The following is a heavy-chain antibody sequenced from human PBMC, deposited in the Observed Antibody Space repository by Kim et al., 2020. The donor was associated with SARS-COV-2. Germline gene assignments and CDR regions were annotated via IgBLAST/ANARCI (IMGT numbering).Heavy chain of an antibody. CDR3: ARSLIQLWLPPGMDV. V-gene: IGHV4-59*01. Sequence: SETLSLTCTVSGGSISSYYWSWIRQPPGKGLEWIGYIYYSGSTNYNPSLKSRVTISVDTSKNQFSLKLSSVTAADTAVYYCARSLIQLWLPPGMDVWGQGTTVTVSS. CDR1: GGSISSYY. CDR2: IYYSGST. J-gene: IGHJ6*02. D-gene: IGHD5-18*01.